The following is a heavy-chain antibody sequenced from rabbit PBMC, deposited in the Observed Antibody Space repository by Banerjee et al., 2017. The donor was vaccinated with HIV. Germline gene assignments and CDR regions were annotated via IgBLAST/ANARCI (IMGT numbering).Heavy chain of an antibody. CDR3: ARDLAGVIGWNFGL. D-gene: IGHD4-1*01. CDR2: IYIVSGSI. V-gene: IGHV1S45*01. CDR1: GFDFSTDT. Sequence: QEQLEESGGDLVKPEGSLTLTCTASGFDFSTDTMCWVRQAPGKGLEWIGCIYIVSGSIYASWVNGRFTISKTSSTTVTLQMTSLTAADTATYFCARDLAGVIGWNFGLWGPGTLVTVS. J-gene: IGHJ4*01.